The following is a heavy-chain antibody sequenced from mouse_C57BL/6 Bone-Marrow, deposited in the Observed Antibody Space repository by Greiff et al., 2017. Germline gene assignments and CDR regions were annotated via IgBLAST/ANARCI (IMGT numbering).Heavy chain of an antibody. J-gene: IGHJ4*01. CDR2: INPNYGTT. CDR1: GYSFTDYN. V-gene: IGHV1-39*01. CDR3: ERAYDYDYAMDY. Sequence: VQLQQSGPELVKPGASVKISCKASGYSFTDYNMNWVKQSNGKSLEWIGVINPNYGTTSYNQKFKGKATLTVDQSTSPAYMQLNSLTSEDSAVYYCERAYDYDYAMDYGGQGTSVTVSS. D-gene: IGHD2-4*01.